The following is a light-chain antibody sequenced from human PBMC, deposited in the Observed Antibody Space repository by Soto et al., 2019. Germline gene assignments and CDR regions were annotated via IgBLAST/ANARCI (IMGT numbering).Light chain of an antibody. CDR2: GAS. CDR3: QQSYITPYT. J-gene: IGKJ2*01. CDR1: QSVSSSY. V-gene: IGKV3-20*01. Sequence: EIVLTQSPGTLSLSPGERATLSCRASQSVSSSYLAWYQQKPGQAPRLLIYGASSRATGIPDRFSGSGSGTDFTLTISRLEPEDFATYYCQQSYITPYTFGQGTKLEIK.